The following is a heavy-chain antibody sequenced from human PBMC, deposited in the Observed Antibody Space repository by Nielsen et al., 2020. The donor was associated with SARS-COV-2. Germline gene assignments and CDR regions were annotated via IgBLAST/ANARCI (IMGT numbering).Heavy chain of an antibody. J-gene: IGHJ2*01. Sequence: GESLKISCAASGFTFNNYAMHWVRQAPGKGLEWVAVIWYDGSNIQYADSVKGRFTISRDNSKNTLYLQMNSLRADDTALYHCARGYSLEGNLDLWGRGSLVTVSS. CDR1: GFTFNNYA. V-gene: IGHV3-33*01. CDR2: IWYDGSNI. CDR3: ARGYSLEGNLDL. D-gene: IGHD2-21*01.